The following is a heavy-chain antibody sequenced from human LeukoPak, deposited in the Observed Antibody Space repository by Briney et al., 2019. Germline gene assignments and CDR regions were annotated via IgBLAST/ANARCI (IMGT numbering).Heavy chain of an antibody. CDR3: AKESSSSGWNYLDY. V-gene: IGHV3-74*01. J-gene: IGHJ4*02. Sequence: GGSLRLSCAASGFDFSSNWMHWVRHAPGQGLVWVSRIKGDGISTNYADSVKGRFTISRDIAKNTLYLQMNSLRAEDTAVYYCAKESSSSGWNYLDYWGQGTLVTVSS. CDR1: GFDFSSNW. CDR2: IKGDGIST. D-gene: IGHD6-19*01.